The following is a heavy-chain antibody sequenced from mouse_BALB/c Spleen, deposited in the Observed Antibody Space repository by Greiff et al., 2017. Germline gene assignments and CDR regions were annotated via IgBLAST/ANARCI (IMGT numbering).Heavy chain of an antibody. V-gene: IGHV1-84*02. J-gene: IGHJ2*01. CDR2: IYPGSGNT. CDR1: GYTFTDYY. Sequence: VQLQQSGPELVKPGASVKISCKASGYTFTDYYINWVKQKPGQGLEWIGWIYPGSGNTKYNEKFKGKATLTVDTSSRTAYMRLSSLTSEDTAVYFCARGRSEYYFEYWGQGTTLTVSS. CDR3: ARGRSEYYFEY.